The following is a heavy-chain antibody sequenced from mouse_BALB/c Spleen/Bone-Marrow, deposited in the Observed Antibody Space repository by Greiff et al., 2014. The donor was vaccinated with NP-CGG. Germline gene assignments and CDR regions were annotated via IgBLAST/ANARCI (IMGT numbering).Heavy chain of an antibody. Sequence: VQLQQSGAELVRPGTSVKISCKASGYTFTNYWLVWVKQRPGHGLEWIGDIYPGGGYTDYNEKFKGKATLTADTSSSTAYMQLSSLTSGDSAVYFCARPPSRYDEGLYAMDYWGQGTSVTVSS. CDR1: GYTFTNYW. CDR2: IYPGGGYT. D-gene: IGHD2-14*01. J-gene: IGHJ4*01. CDR3: ARPPSRYDEGLYAMDY. V-gene: IGHV1-63*02.